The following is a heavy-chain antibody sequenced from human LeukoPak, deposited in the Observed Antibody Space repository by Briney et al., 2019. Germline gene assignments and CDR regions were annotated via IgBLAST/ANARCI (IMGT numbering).Heavy chain of an antibody. D-gene: IGHD5-12*01. J-gene: IGHJ4*02. CDR3: AGGRLVATSKAVAIDY. CDR1: GFTFSNSW. CDR2: INERGSST. V-gene: IGHV3-74*01. Sequence: GGSLRLSCAASGFTFSNSWLHWVRQAPGKGLVWVSRINERGSSTSYADSVKGRFTISRDNAKNTLYLQMNNLRADDTAAYYCAGGRLVATSKAVAIDYWGQGTLVTVSS.